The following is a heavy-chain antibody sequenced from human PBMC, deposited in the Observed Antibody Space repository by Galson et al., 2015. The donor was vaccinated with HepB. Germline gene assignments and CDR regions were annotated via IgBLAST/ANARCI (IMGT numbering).Heavy chain of an antibody. J-gene: IGHJ5*02. Sequence: SVKVSCKASGGTFNSYAISWVRQAPGQGLEWMGGAIPIFGAAKYAQRLQGRVSITADESTSTAYMELSSLTSEDTAVYYCATVHLFGWLDPWGQGTLVTVSS. D-gene: IGHD3-10*01. CDR2: AIPIFGAA. CDR3: ATVHLFGWLDP. V-gene: IGHV1-69*13. CDR1: GGTFNSYA.